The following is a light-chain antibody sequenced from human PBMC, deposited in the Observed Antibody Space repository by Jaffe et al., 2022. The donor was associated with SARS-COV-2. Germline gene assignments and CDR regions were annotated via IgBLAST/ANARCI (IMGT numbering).Light chain of an antibody. CDR2: GNI. Sequence: QSVLTQPPSVSGAPGQRVTISCTGSSSNIGAGYDVHWYRQLPGTAPKLLIYGNINRPSGVPDRFSGSQSGTSASLAISGLQADDEADYYCQTYDSSLSGRVFGGGTKLTVL. CDR3: QTYDSSLSGRV. CDR1: SSNIGAGYD. J-gene: IGLJ3*02. V-gene: IGLV1-40*01.